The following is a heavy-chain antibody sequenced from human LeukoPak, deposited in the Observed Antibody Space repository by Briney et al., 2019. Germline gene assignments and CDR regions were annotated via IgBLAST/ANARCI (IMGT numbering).Heavy chain of an antibody. CDR1: RXXFSSYG. J-gene: IGHJ3*02. CDR2: ISYDGSNK. D-gene: IGHD5-12*01. CDR3: AKDYWVDSSGYSGYDAFDI. Sequence: PGXXXRXSXAXXRXXFSSYGXHWVRQAPGKGLEWVAMISYDGSNKHYADSVKGRFTISRDNSKNTLYLQMNSLRAEDTAVYYCAKDYWVDSSGYSGYDAFDIWGQGTMVSVSS. V-gene: IGHV3-30*18.